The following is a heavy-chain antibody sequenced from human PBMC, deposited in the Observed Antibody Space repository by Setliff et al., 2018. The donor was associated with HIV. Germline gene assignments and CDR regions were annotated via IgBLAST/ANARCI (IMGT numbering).Heavy chain of an antibody. D-gene: IGHD3-22*01. CDR3: ARDLSYDYDRSSDTFDY. CDR2: IYYSGNP. J-gene: IGHJ4*02. CDR1: GVSISGHF. Sequence: SETLSLTCFVSGVSISGHFWGWIRQPPGKGLEWIGYIYYSGNPFYNPSLRSRVTISLDTSKNQFSLKLSSVTAEDTAVYYCARDLSYDYDRSSDTFDYWGQGTLVTVS. V-gene: IGHV4-59*11.